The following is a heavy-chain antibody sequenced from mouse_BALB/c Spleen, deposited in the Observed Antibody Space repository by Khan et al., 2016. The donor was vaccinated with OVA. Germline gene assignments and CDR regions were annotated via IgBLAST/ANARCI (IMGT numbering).Heavy chain of an antibody. D-gene: IGHD1-1*01. V-gene: IGHV5-17*02. J-gene: IGHJ2*01. CDR2: ISGDSSTI. CDR1: GFTFSSYG. Sequence: EVQVVESGGGLVQPGGSRKLSCAASGFTFSSYGMHWVRQAPEKGLEWVAYISGDSSTIYYTDTVKGRFTISRDNPKNTLSLQMTSLMSEDTAMYYCATSYYDGYYFDYWGPGTTLTVSS. CDR3: ATSYYDGYYFDY.